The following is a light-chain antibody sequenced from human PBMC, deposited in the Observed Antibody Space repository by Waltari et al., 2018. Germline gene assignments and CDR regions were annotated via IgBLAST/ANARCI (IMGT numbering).Light chain of an antibody. CDR3: QHYTSDSKT. J-gene: IGKJ1*01. CDR1: QSISRF. CDR2: RAS. Sequence: DVQMTQSPSTLSASGGDRVTITCRASQSISRFLAWYQQSPGTAPKLLIYRASTLQSGVPSRFSGSGSGTEFTLTISSLQPDDFATYYCQHYTSDSKTFGQGTKVEI. V-gene: IGKV1-5*03.